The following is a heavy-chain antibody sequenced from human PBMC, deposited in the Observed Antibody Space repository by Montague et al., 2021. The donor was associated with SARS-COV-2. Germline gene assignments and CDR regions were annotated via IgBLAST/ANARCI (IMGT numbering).Heavy chain of an antibody. D-gene: IGHD5-12*01. CDR1: GGSIRSSSHY. J-gene: IGHJ2*01. Sequence: SETLSLTCTVSGGSIRSSSHYWGWIHQPPGKGLECIGSIYYSGSTYYNPSLKGRVAISVDTSKNHFSLKLSSVTAADTAVYYCARTTWLRGYFDLWGRGTLVTVSS. V-gene: IGHV4-39*07. CDR2: IYYSGST. CDR3: ARTTWLRGYFDL.